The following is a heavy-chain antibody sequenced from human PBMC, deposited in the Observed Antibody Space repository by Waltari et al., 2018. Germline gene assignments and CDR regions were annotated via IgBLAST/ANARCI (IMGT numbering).Heavy chain of an antibody. D-gene: IGHD1-1*01. CDR1: GFTFSSYS. V-gene: IGHV3-21*01. Sequence: EVQLVESGGGLVKPGGSLRLSCAASGFTFSSYSMNWVRQAPGKGLESVSSISSISSYIYYADSVKGRFTISRDNAKNSLYLQMNSLRAEDTAVYYCARVETLAAFDIWGQGTMVTVSS. CDR3: ARVETLAAFDI. J-gene: IGHJ3*02. CDR2: ISSISSYI.